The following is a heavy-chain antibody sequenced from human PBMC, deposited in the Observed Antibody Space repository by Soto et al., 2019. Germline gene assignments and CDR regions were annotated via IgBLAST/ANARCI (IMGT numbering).Heavy chain of an antibody. CDR1: GFTFSSSS. V-gene: IGHV3-48*01. Sequence: EVQLVESGGGLVQPGGSLRLSCAASGFTFSSSSMNWVRQAPGKGLEWVSFIDTLSSTMYYADSVRGRFTTSRDNAKNPLYLKRNGLRPRTRAIYYCRGGGGGSGPGSWGREPWSPSPQ. D-gene: IGHD1-26*01. J-gene: IGHJ5*02. CDR3: RGGGGGSGPGS. CDR2: IDTLSSTM.